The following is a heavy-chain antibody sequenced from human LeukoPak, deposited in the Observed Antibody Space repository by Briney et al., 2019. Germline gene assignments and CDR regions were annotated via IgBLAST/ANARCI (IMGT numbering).Heavy chain of an antibody. CDR1: GGSFSGYY. CDR2: INHSGST. V-gene: IGHV4-34*01. D-gene: IGHD2-15*01. J-gene: IGHJ4*02. CDR3: ARGYLGSTRFDY. Sequence: SETLSLTCAVYGGSFSGYYWSWIRQPPGKGLEWIGEINHSGSTNYNPSLKSRVTISVDTSKNQFSLELSSVTAADTAVYYCARGYLGSTRFDYWGQGTLVTVSS.